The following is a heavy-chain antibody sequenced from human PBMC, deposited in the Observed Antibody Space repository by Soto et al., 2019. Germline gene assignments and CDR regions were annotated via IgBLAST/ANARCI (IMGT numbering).Heavy chain of an antibody. V-gene: IGHV3-30-3*01. J-gene: IGHJ4*02. Sequence: ESVGGVVQPGRSLRLSCAASGFTFSSYAMHWVRQAPGKGLEWVAVISYDGSNKYYADSVKGRFTISRDNSKNTLYLQMNSLRAEDTAVYYCARGGGGYSSSLEGYWGQGTLVTVSS. CDR3: ARGGGGYSSSLEGY. D-gene: IGHD6-6*01. CDR2: ISYDGSNK. CDR1: GFTFSSYA.